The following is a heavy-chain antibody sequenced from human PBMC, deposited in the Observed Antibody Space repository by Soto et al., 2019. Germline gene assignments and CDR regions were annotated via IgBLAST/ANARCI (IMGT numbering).Heavy chain of an antibody. Sequence: ASLKVSCKASGYTFTSYDINWVRQATGQGLEWMGWMNPNSGNTGYAQKFQGRVTMTRDTSISTAYMELSSLRSEDTAVYYCARDPRYSYGYNWGQGTLVTVSS. D-gene: IGHD5-18*01. CDR3: ARDPRYSYGYN. J-gene: IGHJ4*02. V-gene: IGHV1-8*01. CDR2: MNPNSGNT. CDR1: GYTFTSYD.